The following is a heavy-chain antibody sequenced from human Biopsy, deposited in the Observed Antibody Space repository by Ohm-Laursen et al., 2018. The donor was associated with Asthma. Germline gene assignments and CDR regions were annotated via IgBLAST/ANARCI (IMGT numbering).Heavy chain of an antibody. CDR2: IWYDGSNK. V-gene: IGHV3-33*01. J-gene: IGHJ4*02. CDR3: ARDFYDSSGYLHFDY. CDR1: GFTFSSYG. Sequence: SLRLSCAASGFTFSSYGMHWVRQAPGKGLEWVAVIWYDGSNKYYADSVKGRSTISRDNSKNTLYLQMNSLRAEDTAVYYCARDFYDSSGYLHFDYWGQGTLVTVSS. D-gene: IGHD3-22*01.